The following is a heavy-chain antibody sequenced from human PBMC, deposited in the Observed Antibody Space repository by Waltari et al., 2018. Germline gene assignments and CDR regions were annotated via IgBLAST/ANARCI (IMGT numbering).Heavy chain of an antibody. Sequence: EVQLVQSGVEVKKPGESLKISCLGSGYKFSSYWIAWVRQVPGKGLEWVGIIHPGDAETRYSPSFQGQVTMSVDKSATTAYLQWTNMKASDTAMYYCARQSRSSDWYDYWGQGTLITVSS. V-gene: IGHV5-51*01. CDR1: GYKFSSYW. CDR2: IHPGDAET. J-gene: IGHJ4*02. CDR3: ARQSRSSDWYDY. D-gene: IGHD3-9*01.